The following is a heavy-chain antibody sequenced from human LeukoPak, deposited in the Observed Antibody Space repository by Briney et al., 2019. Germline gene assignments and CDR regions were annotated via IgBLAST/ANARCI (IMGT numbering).Heavy chain of an antibody. CDR1: GYTFTGYY. CDR3: ARASYYYDSSGYSYYFDY. D-gene: IGHD3-22*01. Sequence: ASVMVSCKASGYTFTGYYMHWVRQAPGQGLEWMGRINPNSGGTNYAQKFQGRVTMTRDTSISTAYMELSRLRSDDTAVYYCARASYYYDSSGYSYYFDYWGQGTLVTVSS. CDR2: INPNSGGT. V-gene: IGHV1-2*06. J-gene: IGHJ4*02.